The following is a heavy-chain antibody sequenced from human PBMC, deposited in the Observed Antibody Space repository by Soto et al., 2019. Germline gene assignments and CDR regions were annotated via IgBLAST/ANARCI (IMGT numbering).Heavy chain of an antibody. Sequence: EVQLLESGGGLVQPGGSLRLSCAASGFTFSSYAMSWVRQAPGKGLEWVSAISGSGGSTYYADSVKGRFTISRDNSKNTLYLQMNSLRAEDTAVYYCATSHCGSGSHRYYYYYGMDVWGQGTTVTVSS. J-gene: IGHJ6*02. D-gene: IGHD3-10*01. CDR1: GFTFSSYA. CDR2: ISGSGGST. V-gene: IGHV3-23*01. CDR3: ATSHCGSGSHRYYYYYGMDV.